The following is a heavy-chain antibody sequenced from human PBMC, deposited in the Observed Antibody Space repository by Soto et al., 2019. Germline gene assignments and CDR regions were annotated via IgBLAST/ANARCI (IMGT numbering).Heavy chain of an antibody. D-gene: IGHD2-15*01. CDR2: IYSSGST. V-gene: IGHV4-4*07. CDR3: AGIGEDIYYGMDV. Sequence: SETLSLTCTVSGGSIKKYYWNWIRQPAGKGPEWIGRIYSSGSTNYNPSLKSRVTMLVDTSKSQLSLNLNSVTAADTAVYYCAGIGEDIYYGMDVWGQGTTVTVSS. CDR1: GGSIKKYY. J-gene: IGHJ6*02.